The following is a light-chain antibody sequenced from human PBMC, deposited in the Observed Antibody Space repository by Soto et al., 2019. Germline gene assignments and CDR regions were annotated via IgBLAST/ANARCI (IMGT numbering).Light chain of an antibody. Sequence: QSVLTQPPSASGTPGQRITISCSGSSSNIGRTTVSWYQQLPGSAPKLLTTANNRWPTGVPERFSYSKAGTSASLAISGLQSEDEGDYYCAALDGSLNTWVFGGGTKLTVL. CDR1: SSNIGRTT. CDR3: AALDGSLNTWV. V-gene: IGLV1-44*01. CDR2: ANN. J-gene: IGLJ3*02.